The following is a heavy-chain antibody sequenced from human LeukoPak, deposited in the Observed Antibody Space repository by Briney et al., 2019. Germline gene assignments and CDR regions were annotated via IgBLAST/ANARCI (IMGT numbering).Heavy chain of an antibody. CDR3: ARVGSGYYYPYNGFDP. CDR2: IKQDGSEK. J-gene: IGHJ5*02. V-gene: IGHV3-7*01. CDR1: GFIFSSYW. Sequence: GGSLRLSCAASGFIFSSYWMSWVRQAPGKGLEWVANIKQDGSEKYYVDSVKGRFTISRDNAKNSLYLQMNSLRVKDTAVFYCARVGSGYYYPYNGFDPRGQGTLVTVSS. D-gene: IGHD3-22*01.